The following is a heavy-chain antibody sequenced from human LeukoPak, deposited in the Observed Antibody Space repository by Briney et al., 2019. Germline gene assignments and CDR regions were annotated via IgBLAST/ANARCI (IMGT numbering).Heavy chain of an antibody. CDR3: ATLPRGYDGAFDI. D-gene: IGHD3-10*01. CDR1: GYTLTELS. J-gene: IGHJ3*02. Sequence: ASVKVSCKVSGYTLTELSMHWVRQSPGKGLEWMGGFDPEDGETIYAQKFQGRVTMTEDTSTDTAYMELSSLRSEDTAVYYCATLPRGYDGAFDIWGQGTMVTVSS. CDR2: FDPEDGET. V-gene: IGHV1-24*01.